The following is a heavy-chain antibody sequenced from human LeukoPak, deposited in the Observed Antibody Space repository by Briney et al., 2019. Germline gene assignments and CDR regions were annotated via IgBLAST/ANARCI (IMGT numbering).Heavy chain of an antibody. CDR2: IYYSGST. D-gene: IGHD6-13*01. CDR1: GGSISSSSYY. CDR3: AREGIAAAGYYFDY. V-gene: IGHV4-39*01. J-gene: IGHJ4*02. Sequence: PSETLSLTCTVSGGSISSSSYYWGWIRQPPGKGLEWIGSIYYSGSTYYNPFLKSRVTISVDTSKNQFSLKLSSVTAADTAVYYCAREGIAAAGYYFDYWGQGTLVTVSS.